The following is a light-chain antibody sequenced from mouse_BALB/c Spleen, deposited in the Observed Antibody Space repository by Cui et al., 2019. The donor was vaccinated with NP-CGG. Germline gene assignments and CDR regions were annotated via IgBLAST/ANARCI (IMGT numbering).Light chain of an antibody. V-gene: IGLV1*01. CDR3: ALWYSNHWV. CDR1: TGAVTTSNY. CDR2: GTN. Sequence: QSVVSQDSALTTSPGETVTLTCRSSTGAVTTSNYANWVQEKPDHLFTGLIGGTNNRAPGAPARFSGSLIGDKAALTITGAQTEDEAIYFCALWYSNHWVFGGGTKLTVL. J-gene: IGLJ1*01.